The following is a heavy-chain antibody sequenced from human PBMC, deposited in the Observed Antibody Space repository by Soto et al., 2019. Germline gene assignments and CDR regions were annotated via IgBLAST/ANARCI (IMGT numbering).Heavy chain of an antibody. D-gene: IGHD3-3*01. CDR1: GDSISSYF. CDR3: AREKGVDSTGWLDP. Sequence: SETLSLTCTVSGDSISSYFWSWIRQPAGKGLEWIGRVHTSGSTTYNPSLKSRVTMSVDTSKSQFSLKLTSVTAADTDVYYCAREKGVDSTGWLDPWGQGTLVTVSS. CDR2: VHTSGST. V-gene: IGHV4-4*07. J-gene: IGHJ5*02.